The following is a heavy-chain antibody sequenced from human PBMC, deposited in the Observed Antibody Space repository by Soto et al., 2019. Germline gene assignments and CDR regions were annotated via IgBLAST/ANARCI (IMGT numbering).Heavy chain of an antibody. CDR3: AKTTYYYGSGSYYRWFDP. CDR2: INHSGST. V-gene: IGHV4-34*01. J-gene: IGHJ5*02. CDR1: GGSFSGYY. D-gene: IGHD3-10*01. Sequence: ETLSLTCAVHGGSFSGYYWSWIRQPPGKGLEWIGEINHSGSTNYNPSLKSRVTISVDTSKNYFSLNLSSLTAADTAVFYCAKTTYYYGSGSYYRWFDPWGHGTLVTVSS.